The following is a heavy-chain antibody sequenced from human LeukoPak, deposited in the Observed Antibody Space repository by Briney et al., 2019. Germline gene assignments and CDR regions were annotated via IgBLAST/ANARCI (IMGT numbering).Heavy chain of an antibody. D-gene: IGHD4-17*01. J-gene: IGHJ3*02. Sequence: GGSLRLSCAVSGFTFSTYWMHWVRQAPGKGLVWVSRIDGGGRGITYADSVKGRFTISRDNAKNSLYLQMNSLRDEDTAVYYCARDTLVYADSPDAFDIWGQGTMVTVSS. CDR1: GFTFSTYW. CDR3: ARDTLVYADSPDAFDI. CDR2: IDGGGRGI. V-gene: IGHV3-74*01.